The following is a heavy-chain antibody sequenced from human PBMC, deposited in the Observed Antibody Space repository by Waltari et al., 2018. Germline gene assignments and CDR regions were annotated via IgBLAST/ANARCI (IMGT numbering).Heavy chain of an antibody. CDR1: GGSFSGNY. Sequence: QVQLQQWGAGQLQPSETLSLTCAVYGGSFSGNYWGWIRQPPGKGLEWIGEINHNGNRNHNPSLRSRVTMLVDTSRSQFSLKLNSVTAADTAVYYCVRLEDCTGPGGNCYSGDSFALDVWGQGTTVTVSS. V-gene: IGHV4-34*02. J-gene: IGHJ6*02. D-gene: IGHD2-8*02. CDR2: INHNGNR. CDR3: VRLEDCTGPGGNCYSGDSFALDV.